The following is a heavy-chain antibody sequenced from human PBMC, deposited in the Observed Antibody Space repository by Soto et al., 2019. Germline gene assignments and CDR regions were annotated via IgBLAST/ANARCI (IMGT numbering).Heavy chain of an antibody. D-gene: IGHD3-16*01. CDR1: GFTFSNYG. Sequence: GGSLRLSCAASGFTFSNYGMHWVRQAPGKGLEWVAFIWYDGGNKYYAESVKGRFTISRDNSKNTLYLQMNSLRAEDTAVYYCARDGYFNTGFGKDYGCQGTLVTVSS. CDR2: IWYDGGNK. J-gene: IGHJ4*02. V-gene: IGHV3-33*01. CDR3: ARDGYFNTGFGKDY.